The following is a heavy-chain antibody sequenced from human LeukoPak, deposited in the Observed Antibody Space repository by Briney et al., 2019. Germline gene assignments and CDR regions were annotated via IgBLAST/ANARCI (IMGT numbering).Heavy chain of an antibody. J-gene: IGHJ6*03. CDR1: GVSITTYY. CDR2: IYHSGST. CDR3: ARLPSYYYYYMDV. V-gene: IGHV4-59*12. Sequence: SETLSLTCTVSGVSITTYYWSWIRQPPGKGLGWIGYIYHSGSTNYNPSLKSRVTISVDTSKNQFSLKLNSVTAADTAVYYCARLPSYYYYYMDVWGKGTTVTISS.